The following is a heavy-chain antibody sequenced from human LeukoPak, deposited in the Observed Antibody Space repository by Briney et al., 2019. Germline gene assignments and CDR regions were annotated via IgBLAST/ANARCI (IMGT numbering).Heavy chain of an antibody. CDR3: ATLKLELRNGDY. D-gene: IGHD1-7*01. CDR2: INPNSGGT. J-gene: IGHJ4*02. CDR1: GYTFTGYY. V-gene: IGHV1-2*02. Sequence: ASVKVSCKASGYTFTGYYVHWVRQAPGQGLEWMGWINPNSGGTNYAQKFQGRVTMTRDTSISTAYMELSRLRSDDTAVYYCATLKLELRNGDYWGQGTLVTVSS.